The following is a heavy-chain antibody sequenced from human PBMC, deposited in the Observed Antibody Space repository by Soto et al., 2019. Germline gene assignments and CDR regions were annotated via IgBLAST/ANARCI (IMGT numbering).Heavy chain of an antibody. J-gene: IGHJ5*02. D-gene: IGHD2-15*01. Sequence: PGGSLRLSCAASGFPFSSYAMSWVRQAPGKGLEWVSAISGSGGSTYYADSVKGRFTISRDNSKNTLYLQMNSLRAEDTAVYYCAKSRLYCSGGSCFNWFDPWGQGTLVTVSS. V-gene: IGHV3-23*01. CDR2: ISGSGGST. CDR3: AKSRLYCSGGSCFNWFDP. CDR1: GFPFSSYA.